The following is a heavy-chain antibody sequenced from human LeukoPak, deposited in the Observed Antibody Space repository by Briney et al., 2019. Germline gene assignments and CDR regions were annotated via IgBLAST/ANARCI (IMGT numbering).Heavy chain of an antibody. J-gene: IGHJ4*02. V-gene: IGHV4-59*01. Sequence: PSETLSLTCTVSGCHITNYYRGWIRQPPGKGLEYIGYIYYAGNTNYNPSLNSRVTISVDTSKKQFSLKLSSVTAADTAVYFCVYEPESEGEGNYGRPLDYWGQGTLVTVSS. CDR1: GCHITNYY. CDR2: IYYAGNT. D-gene: IGHD3-10*01. CDR3: VYEPESEGEGNYGRPLDY.